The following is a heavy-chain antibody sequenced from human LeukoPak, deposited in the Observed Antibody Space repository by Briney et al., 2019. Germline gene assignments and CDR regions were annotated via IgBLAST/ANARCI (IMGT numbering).Heavy chain of an antibody. CDR1: GGSISSYY. CDR2: IYYSGST. D-gene: IGHD3-10*01. V-gene: IGHV4-59*01. CDR3: AGGRAIWFGELSY. Sequence: SETLSLTCTVSGGSISSYYWSWIRQPPGKGLEWIGYIYYSGSTNYNPSLKSRVTISVDTSKNQFSLKLSSVTAADTAVYYCAGGRAIWFGELSYWGQGTLVTVSS. J-gene: IGHJ4*02.